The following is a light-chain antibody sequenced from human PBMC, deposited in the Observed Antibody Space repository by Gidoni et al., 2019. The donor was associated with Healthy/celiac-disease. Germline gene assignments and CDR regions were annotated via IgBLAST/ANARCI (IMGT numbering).Light chain of an antibody. J-gene: IGKJ2*01. CDR3: MQRIEFPYT. V-gene: IGKV2-40*01. Sequence: DIVMTQSPLSLPVTPGEPASISCRSSQSLLASDDGNTYLDRYVQKPGQSPQLLIFPLSYRASGVPDRFSDSGSGTDFTLKISRVEAGDVGVYYCMQRIEFPYTFGQGTKLEIK. CDR2: PLS. CDR1: QSLLASDDGNTY.